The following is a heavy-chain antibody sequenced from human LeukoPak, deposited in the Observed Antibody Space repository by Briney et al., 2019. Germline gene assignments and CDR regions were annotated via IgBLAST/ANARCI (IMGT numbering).Heavy chain of an antibody. CDR2: ISPILGTA. J-gene: IGHJ4*02. D-gene: IGHD5-18*01. CDR3: ASGDTAMVEKSFDY. V-gene: IGHV1-69*13. CDR1: GGTVSSYA. Sequence: ADSVSLTCKASGGTVSSYAFSWMRQPPGQGLEWMGGISPILGTANYEQKFQGRVTITADESPSTAYMELSSLRSEATAVDYCASGDTAMVEKSFDYGGEGTLVTVSS.